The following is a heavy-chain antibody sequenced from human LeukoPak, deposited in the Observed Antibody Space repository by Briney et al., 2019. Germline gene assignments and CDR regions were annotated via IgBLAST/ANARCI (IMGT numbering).Heavy chain of an antibody. V-gene: IGHV3-13*01. CDR1: GFTFSSYD. Sequence: GGSLRLSCAASGFTFSSYDMHWVRQATGKGLEWVSAIGTAGDTYYPGSVKGRFTISRENAKNSLYLQMNSLRAGDTAVYYCARGGYGSGSHWYFDLWGRGTLVTVSS. J-gene: IGHJ2*01. CDR3: ARGGYGSGSHWYFDL. CDR2: IGTAGDT. D-gene: IGHD3-10*01.